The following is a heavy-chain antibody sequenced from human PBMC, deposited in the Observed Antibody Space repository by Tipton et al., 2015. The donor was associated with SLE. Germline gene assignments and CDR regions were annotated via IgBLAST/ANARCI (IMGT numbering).Heavy chain of an antibody. CDR1: GGSISGHY. CDR3: ARESINYFDY. Sequence: TLSLTCTVSGGSISGHYWSWIRQPPGKGLEWIGFITNNGRTNYNPSLKSRVTISVDTSKNQVSLNLDSVTGADTAVYFCARESINYFDYWGQGTLVTVSS. CDR2: ITNNGRT. V-gene: IGHV4-59*11. J-gene: IGHJ4*02. D-gene: IGHD6-6*01.